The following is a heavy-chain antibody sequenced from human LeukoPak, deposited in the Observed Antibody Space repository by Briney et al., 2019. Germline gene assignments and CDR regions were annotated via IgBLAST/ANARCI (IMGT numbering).Heavy chain of an antibody. V-gene: IGHV1-69*06. J-gene: IGHJ4*02. CDR2: IISIFGTA. CDR1: GGTFSSYA. D-gene: IGHD3-22*01. Sequence: SVKVSCKASGGTFSSYAISWVRQAPGQGLEWMGGIISIFGTANYAQKFQGRVTITADKSTSTAYMELSSLRSEDTAVYYCARVGDSSGYSYFDYWGQGTLVTVS. CDR3: ARVGDSSGYSYFDY.